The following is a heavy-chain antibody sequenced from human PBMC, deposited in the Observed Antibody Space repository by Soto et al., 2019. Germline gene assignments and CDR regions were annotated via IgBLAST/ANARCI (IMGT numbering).Heavy chain of an antibody. V-gene: IGHV1-3*01. J-gene: IGHJ4*02. CDR2: INAGNGNT. CDR3: ARSSTQWLVLDY. CDR1: GYTFTSYA. Sequence: ASVKVSCKASGYTFTSYAMHWVRQAPGQGLEWMGWINAGNGNTKYSQKFQGRVTITRYTSASTAYMELSSLRSEVTFVYYCARSSTQWLVLDYWGQGTLVTVSS. D-gene: IGHD6-19*01.